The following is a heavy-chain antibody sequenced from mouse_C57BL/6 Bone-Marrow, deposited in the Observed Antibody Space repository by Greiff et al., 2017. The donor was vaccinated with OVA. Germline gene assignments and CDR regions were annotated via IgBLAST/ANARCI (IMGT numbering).Heavy chain of an antibody. CDR3: ARHGGNSFAY. CDR2: ISSGGSYT. V-gene: IGHV5-6*01. CDR1: GFTFSSYG. J-gene: IGHJ3*01. Sequence: EVQLQESGGDLVKPGGSLKLSCAASGFTFSSYGMSWVRQTPDKRLEWVATISSGGSYTYYPDSVKGRFTISRDNAKNTLYLQMSSLKSEDTAMYYCARHGGNSFAYWGQGTLVTVSA. D-gene: IGHD2-1*01.